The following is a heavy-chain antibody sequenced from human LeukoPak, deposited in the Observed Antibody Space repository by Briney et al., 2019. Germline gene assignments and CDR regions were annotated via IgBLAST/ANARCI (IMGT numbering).Heavy chain of an antibody. D-gene: IGHD3-3*01. CDR2: ISYDGSNK. CDR1: GFTFSSYA. V-gene: IGHV3-30-3*01. CDR3: ARAPARDFWIGYYIDL. Sequence: GVLRLSCAASGFTFSSYAMHWVRQAPGRGLEWVAVISYDGSNKYYADSVKGRFTISRDNAKTSVYLQMDNLRAEDTAVYYCARAPARDFWIGYYIDLWGQGTLVTVSS. J-gene: IGHJ5*02.